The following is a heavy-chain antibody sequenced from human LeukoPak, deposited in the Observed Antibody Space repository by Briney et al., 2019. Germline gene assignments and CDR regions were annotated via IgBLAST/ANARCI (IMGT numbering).Heavy chain of an antibody. J-gene: IGHJ4*02. CDR1: GGSINSYY. D-gene: IGHD2-8*01. CDR2: ILSSGST. V-gene: IGHV4-4*07. Sequence: PSETLSLTCTVSGGSINSYYWTWIRQPAGKGLEWIGRILSSGSTNYNPSLKSRVTMSVDTSKNQFSLKLSSVTAADTAVYYCARGPVELGAFNGRLDSWGQGTLVAVSS. CDR3: ARGPVELGAFNGRLDS.